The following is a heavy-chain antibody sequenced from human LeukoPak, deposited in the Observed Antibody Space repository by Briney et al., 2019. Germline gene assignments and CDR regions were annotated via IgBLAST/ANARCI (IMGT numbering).Heavy chain of an antibody. Sequence: EASVKVSCKASGGTFSSYAISWVRQAPGQGLEWMGGIIPIFGTANYAQKFQGRVTITADKSTSTAYMELSSLRSEDTAVYYCAGARHYGSGSYWWKDAFDIWGQGTMVTVSS. CDR1: GGTFSSYA. CDR2: IIPIFGTA. D-gene: IGHD3-10*01. CDR3: AGARHYGSGSYWWKDAFDI. V-gene: IGHV1-69*06. J-gene: IGHJ3*02.